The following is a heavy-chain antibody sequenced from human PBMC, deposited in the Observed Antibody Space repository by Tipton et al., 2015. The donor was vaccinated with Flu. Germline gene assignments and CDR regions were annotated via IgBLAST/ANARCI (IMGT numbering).Heavy chain of an antibody. CDR2: IYTSGNT. CDR1: GGSLSSYY. D-gene: IGHD3-10*01. Sequence: TLSLTCTVSGGSLSSYYWSWIRQPAGKGLEWIGRIYTSGNTKYNPSLKSRLTMSVDTSKNQFSLKLSPVTAADTAVYYCARGSGSGTYVIFDFWGQGTLVTVSS. CDR3: ARGSGSGTYVIFDF. V-gene: IGHV4-4*07. J-gene: IGHJ4*02.